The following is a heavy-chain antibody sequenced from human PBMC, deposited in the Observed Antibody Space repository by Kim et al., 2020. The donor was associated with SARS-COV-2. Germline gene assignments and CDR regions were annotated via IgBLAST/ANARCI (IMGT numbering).Heavy chain of an antibody. J-gene: IGHJ6*02. D-gene: IGHD6-13*01. CDR2: ISYDGSNK. V-gene: IGHV3-30*18. CDR3: AKVDEDWGVRFSSSWYALYYYGMDV. CDR1: GFTFSSYG. Sequence: GGSLRLSCAASGFTFSSYGMHWVRQAPGKGLEWVAVISYDGSNKYYADSVKGRFTISRDNSKNTLYLQMNSLRAEDTAVYYCAKVDEDWGVRFSSSWYALYYYGMDVWGQGTTVTVSS.